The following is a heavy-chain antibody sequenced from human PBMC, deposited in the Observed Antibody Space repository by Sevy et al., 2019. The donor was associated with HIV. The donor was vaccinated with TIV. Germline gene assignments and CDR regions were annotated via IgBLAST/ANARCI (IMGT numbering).Heavy chain of an antibody. CDR3: ARARRYYYDSSGFPTYYFDY. Sequence: GGSLRLSCAASGFTFSSYDMHWVRQATGKGLEWVSAIGTAGDTYYPGSVKGRFTISRENAKNSLYLQMNSLRAGDTAVYYCARARRYYYDSSGFPTYYFDYWGQGTLVTVSS. V-gene: IGHV3-13*01. J-gene: IGHJ4*02. CDR2: IGTAGDT. D-gene: IGHD3-22*01. CDR1: GFTFSSYD.